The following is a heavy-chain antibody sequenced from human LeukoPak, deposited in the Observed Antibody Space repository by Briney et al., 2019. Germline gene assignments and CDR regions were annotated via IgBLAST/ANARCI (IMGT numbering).Heavy chain of an antibody. V-gene: IGHV3-74*01. Sequence: PGGSLRLSCAASGFTFDDYGMSWVRQAPGKGLVWVSRINGDGTIINYADSVKGRFTISRDNAKNTLYLQMNSLRAEDTALYYCARGEYPHALDIWGQGTMVSVSS. CDR3: ARGEYPHALDI. J-gene: IGHJ3*02. D-gene: IGHD2-2*02. CDR2: INGDGTII. CDR1: GFTFDDYG.